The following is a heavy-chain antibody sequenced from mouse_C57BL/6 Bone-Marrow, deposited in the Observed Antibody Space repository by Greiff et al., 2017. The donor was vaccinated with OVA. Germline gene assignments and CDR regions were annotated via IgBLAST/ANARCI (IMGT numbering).Heavy chain of an antibody. D-gene: IGHD1-1*01. CDR1: GYTFKSYG. J-gene: IGHJ3*01. V-gene: IGHV1-81*01. CDR2: IYPRSGNT. Sequence: VKLQESGAELARPGASVKLSCKASGYTFKSYGISWVKQRTGKGLEWIGEIYPRSGNTYYNEKFKGKATLTADKSSSTAYMELRSLTSEDSAVYFCARDVLLGFANWGQGTLVTVSA. CDR3: ARDVLLGFAN.